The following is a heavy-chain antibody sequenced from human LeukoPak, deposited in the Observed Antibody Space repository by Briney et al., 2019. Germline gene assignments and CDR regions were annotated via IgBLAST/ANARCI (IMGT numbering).Heavy chain of an antibody. D-gene: IGHD3-9*01. J-gene: IGHJ5*02. CDR3: ARSVNYDILTGYYKGNRFDP. CDR2: IYYSGTT. CDR1: GGSISNSIYY. Sequence: SETLSLTCTVSGGSISNSIYYWGWIRQSPGKGLEWIGSIYYSGTTYYNPPLKSRATISVDTSKNQFSLKLSSVTAADTAVYYCARSVNYDILTGYYKGNRFDPWGQGTLVTVSS. V-gene: IGHV4-39*01.